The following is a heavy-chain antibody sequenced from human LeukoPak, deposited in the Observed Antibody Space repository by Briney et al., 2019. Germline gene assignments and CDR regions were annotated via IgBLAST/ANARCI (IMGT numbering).Heavy chain of an antibody. V-gene: IGHV3-30*02. CDR2: IPYDGSNK. Sequence: SGGSLRLSCAASGFAFSRHGIHWVRQAPGKGLEGVPFIPYDGSNKFYADSVKGRFTISRDNSKNTLYLQMNSLRAEDTAVYYCAKGVGGSANYYYMDVWGKGTTVTVSS. J-gene: IGHJ6*03. CDR1: GFAFSRHG. D-gene: IGHD3-10*01. CDR3: AKGVGGSANYYYMDV.